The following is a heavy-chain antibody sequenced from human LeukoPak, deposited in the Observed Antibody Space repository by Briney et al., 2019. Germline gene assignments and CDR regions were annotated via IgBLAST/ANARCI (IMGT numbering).Heavy chain of an antibody. D-gene: IGHD4-17*01. J-gene: IGHJ6*03. CDR1: AYTFTGYY. CDR2: INPNSGGT. CDR3: ARYDYGDYVGAYYYYYMDG. Sequence: ASVTVSCKASAYTFTGYYMHWVRLAPGQGLEWMGWINPNSGGTNYAQKFQGRVTMTRDTSISTAYMELSRLRSDDTAVYYCARYDYGDYVGAYYYYYMDGWGKGTTVTISS. V-gene: IGHV1-2*02.